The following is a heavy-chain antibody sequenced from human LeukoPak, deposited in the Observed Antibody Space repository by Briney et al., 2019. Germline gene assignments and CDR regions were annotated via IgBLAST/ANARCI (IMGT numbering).Heavy chain of an antibody. CDR3: ARDSSSSLDY. J-gene: IGHJ4*02. CDR2: IYYSGST. Sequence: SETLSLTCTVSGGSISSYYWSWIRQPPGKGLEWIGYIYYSGSTNYNPSLKSRVTISVDTSKNQFSLKLSSVTAADTAVYYCARDSSSSLDYWGQGTLVTVSS. D-gene: IGHD6-6*01. V-gene: IGHV4-59*01. CDR1: GGSISSYY.